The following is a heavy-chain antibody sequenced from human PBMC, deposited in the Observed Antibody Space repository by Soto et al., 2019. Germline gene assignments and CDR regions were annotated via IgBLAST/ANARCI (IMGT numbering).Heavy chain of an antibody. CDR2: INHSGST. V-gene: IGHV4-34*01. J-gene: IGHJ4*02. CDR1: GGSFSGYY. Sequence: SETLSLTCAVYGGSFSGYYWSWIRQPPGKGLEWIGEINHSGSTNYNPSLKSRVTISVDTSKNQFSPKLSSVTAADTAVYYCARDNLSGDYVDLWGKEPLVTFSS. D-gene: IGHD4-17*01. CDR3: ARDNLSGDYVDL.